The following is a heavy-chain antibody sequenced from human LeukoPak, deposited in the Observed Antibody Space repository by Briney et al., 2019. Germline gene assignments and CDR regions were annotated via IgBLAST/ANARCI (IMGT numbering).Heavy chain of an antibody. CDR1: GGSISSYY. V-gene: IGHV4-59*01. D-gene: IGHD2-15*01. CDR3: ARDSFGHLDY. J-gene: IGHJ4*02. CDR2: IYYSGST. Sequence: SETLSLTCTVSGGSISSYYWSWIRQPPGKGLEWIGYIYYSGSTNYNPSLKSRVTIAVDTSKNQFSLKLSSMTAADTAVYYCARDSFGHLDYWGQGTLVTVSS.